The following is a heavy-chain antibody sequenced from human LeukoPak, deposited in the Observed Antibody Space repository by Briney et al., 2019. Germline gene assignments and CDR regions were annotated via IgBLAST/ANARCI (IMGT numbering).Heavy chain of an antibody. V-gene: IGHV5-51*01. CDR3: ARSSDYVFDY. D-gene: IGHD4-17*01. CDR1: GYSFPAYW. Sequence: GESLKISCKGSGYSFPAYWIGWVRQMPGKGLECMGVIYPGDSDTRYSPSFQGQVTISADMSISTAYLQWSSLKASDTAMYYCARSSDYVFDYWGQGTLVSVSS. J-gene: IGHJ4*02. CDR2: IYPGDSDT.